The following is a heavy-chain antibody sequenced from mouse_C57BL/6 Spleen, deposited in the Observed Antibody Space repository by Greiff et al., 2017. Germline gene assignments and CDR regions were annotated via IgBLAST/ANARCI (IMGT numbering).Heavy chain of an antibody. J-gene: IGHJ2*01. CDR1: GFTFSSYA. V-gene: IGHV5-4*03. D-gene: IGHD2-4*01. CDR2: ISDGGSYT. CDR3: ARNYDVHFDY. Sequence: EVMLVESGGGLVKPGGSLKLSCAASGFTFSSYAMSWVRQTPEKRLEWVATISDGGSYTYYPDNVKGRFTISRDNAKNNLYLQMSHLTSEDTAMYYCARNYDVHFDYWGQGTTLTVSS.